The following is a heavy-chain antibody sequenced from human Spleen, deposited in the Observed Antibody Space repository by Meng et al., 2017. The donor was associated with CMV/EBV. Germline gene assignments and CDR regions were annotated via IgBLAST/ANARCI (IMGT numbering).Heavy chain of an antibody. D-gene: IGHD3-22*01. V-gene: IGHV1-2*02. Sequence: AYHIHWVRQAPGQGLEWMGWINPNTGDTNYAQKFQGRATMTRDTSISTAYMELSRLRSDDTAVYYCARSISYDTSGYQYYYYAMEVWGQGTTVTVSS. CDR2: INPNTGDT. CDR1: AYH. CDR3: ARSISYDTSGYQYYYYAMEV. J-gene: IGHJ6*02.